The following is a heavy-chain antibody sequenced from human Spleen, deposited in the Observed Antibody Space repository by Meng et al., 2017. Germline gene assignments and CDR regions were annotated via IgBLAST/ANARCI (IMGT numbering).Heavy chain of an antibody. CDR3: AREKSPGHFDY. Sequence: QLQLVQSGAEVNKPAASVKVSCKASVYTFTTYFLHWVRQAPGQGLEWVGTINPDGVSTNYALNLQGRVSMTRDTSTSTVYMELSSLRSEDTAVYYCAREKSPGHFDYWGQGTLVTVSS. CDR2: INPDGVST. J-gene: IGHJ4*02. V-gene: IGHV1-46*01. CDR1: VYTFTTYF.